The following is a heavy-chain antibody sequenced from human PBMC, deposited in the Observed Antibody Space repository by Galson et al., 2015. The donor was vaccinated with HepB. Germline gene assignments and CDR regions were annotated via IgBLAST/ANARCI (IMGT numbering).Heavy chain of an antibody. V-gene: IGHV4-59*08. CDR3: ARVSGGEAFDI. D-gene: IGHD3-16*01. J-gene: IGHJ3*02. CDR2: IYYSGST. CDR1: GGSISSYY. Sequence: ETLSLTCTVSGGSISSYYWSWIRQPPGKGLEWIGYIYYSGSTNYNPSLKSRVTISVDTSKNQFSLKLSSVTAADRAVYYCARVSGGEAFDIWGQGTMVTVSS.